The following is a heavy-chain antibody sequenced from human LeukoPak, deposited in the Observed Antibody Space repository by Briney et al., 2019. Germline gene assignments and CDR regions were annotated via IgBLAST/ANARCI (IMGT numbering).Heavy chain of an antibody. V-gene: IGHV3-23*01. CDR2: ISDSGRST. Sequence: PGGSLRLSCAASGFTVSSNHMSWVRQAPGKGLEWVSAISDSGRSTYYADSVKGRFTISRDNSKNTLYLQMNSLRAEDTAVYYCAKVRGSGTYFPDNWGQGTLVTVSS. CDR3: AKVRGSGTYFPDN. J-gene: IGHJ4*02. CDR1: GFTVSSNH. D-gene: IGHD1-26*01.